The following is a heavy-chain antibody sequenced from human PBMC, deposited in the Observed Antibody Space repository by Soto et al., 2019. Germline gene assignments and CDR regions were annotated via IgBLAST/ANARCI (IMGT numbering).Heavy chain of an antibody. Sequence: PSETLSLTCSVSGDSISSSNYYWGWIRQTPGKGLEWLGSLSYGGSTHYNPSLNSRVTISVDTSNNQFSLKLPSVTAADTAVYFCATPEKRRWSDYWGQGFLLTVSS. J-gene: IGHJ4*02. CDR3: ATPEKRRWSDY. V-gene: IGHV4-39*01. D-gene: IGHD1-1*01. CDR2: LSYGGST. CDR1: GDSISSSNYY.